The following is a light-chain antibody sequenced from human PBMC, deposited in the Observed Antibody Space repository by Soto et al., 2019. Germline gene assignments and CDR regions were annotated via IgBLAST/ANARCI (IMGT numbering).Light chain of an antibody. V-gene: IGKV1-33*01. CDR1: QDISNY. J-gene: IGKJ4*01. Sequence: DIQMTQSPSSLSASVGDRVTITCQASQDISNYLNWYQQKPGKAPKLLIYDASNLETGVPSRFSGSGSGTDFTFTISSLQPEDIATYYCQQSATFGGGTKVDIK. CDR2: DAS. CDR3: QQSAT.